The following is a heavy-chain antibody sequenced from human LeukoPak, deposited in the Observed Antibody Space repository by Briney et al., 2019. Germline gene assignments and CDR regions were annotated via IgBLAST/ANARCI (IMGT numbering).Heavy chain of an antibody. CDR1: GFTFSSYE. D-gene: IGHD5-18*01. Sequence: GGSLRLSCAASGFTFSSYEMNWVRQAPGKGLEWVSYISSSGSTIYYADSVKGRFTISRDNSKNTLFLQMNSLRADDTAVYYCARVRGYSYAPYYYYGMDVWGQGTTVTVSS. V-gene: IGHV3-48*03. J-gene: IGHJ6*02. CDR2: ISSSGSTI. CDR3: ARVRGYSYAPYYYYGMDV.